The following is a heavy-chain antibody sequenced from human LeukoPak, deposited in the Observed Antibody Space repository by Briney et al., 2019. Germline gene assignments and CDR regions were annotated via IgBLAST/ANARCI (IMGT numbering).Heavy chain of an antibody. J-gene: IGHJ4*02. CDR3: TTDLSRYRYDGSDYY. CDR2: IKSKTDGGTT. V-gene: IGHV3-15*07. Sequence: GGSLRLSCAASGFTFSNAWMNWVRQAPGKGLEWVGRIKSKTDGGTTDYAAPVKGRFTISRDDSKNTLYMQMNRLKTEDTAVYYCTTDLSRYRYDGSDYYWGQGTLVTVSS. CDR1: GFTFSNAW. D-gene: IGHD3-22*01.